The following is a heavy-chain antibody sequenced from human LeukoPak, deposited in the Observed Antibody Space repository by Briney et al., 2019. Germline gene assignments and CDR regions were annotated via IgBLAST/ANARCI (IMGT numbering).Heavy chain of an antibody. V-gene: IGHV3-74*01. CDR2: INTDGRST. CDR3: TREGQLWLHEDAFDI. J-gene: IGHJ3*02. CDR1: GFTFSSHW. D-gene: IGHD5-18*01. Sequence: GGSLRLSCAASGFTFSSHWMHWVRQAPGKGLVWVSRINTDGRSTSYADSVKGRFTISRDNAKNTLYLQMNNLRAEDTAVYYCTREGQLWLHEDAFDIWGQGTMVTVSS.